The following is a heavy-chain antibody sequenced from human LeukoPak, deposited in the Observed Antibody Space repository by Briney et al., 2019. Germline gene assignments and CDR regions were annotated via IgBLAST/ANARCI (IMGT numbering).Heavy chain of an antibody. Sequence: ASVKVSCKASGDAFTSYDFYWVRQAAGQGLGWMGWMNPNNGNTGYAQKFQGRVTMTRNTSISTAYMELSSLRFEDTAVYYCARGRRGGGYNSYYWGQGTLVTVSS. V-gene: IGHV1-8*01. CDR2: MNPNNGNT. CDR1: GDAFTSYD. CDR3: ARGRRGGGYNSYY. J-gene: IGHJ4*02. D-gene: IGHD5-24*01.